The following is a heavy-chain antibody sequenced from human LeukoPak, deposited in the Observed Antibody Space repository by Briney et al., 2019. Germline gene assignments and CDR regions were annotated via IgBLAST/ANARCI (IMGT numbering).Heavy chain of an antibody. CDR3: AIPPVLRFLEWLLSLTVVYYYGMDV. CDR2: IGTAGDP. V-gene: IGHV3-13*05. J-gene: IGHJ6*02. D-gene: IGHD3-3*01. Sequence: PGRSLRLSCAASGFTFSSYDMHWVRQATGKGLEWVSAIGTAGDPYYPGSVKGRFTISRENAKNSLYLQMNSLRAGDTAVYYCAIPPVLRFLEWLLSLTVVYYYGMDVWGQGTTVTVSS. CDR1: GFTFSSYD.